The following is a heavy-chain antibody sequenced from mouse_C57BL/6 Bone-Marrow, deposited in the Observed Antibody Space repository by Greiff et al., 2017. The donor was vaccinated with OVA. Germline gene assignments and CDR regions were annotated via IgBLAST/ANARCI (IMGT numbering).Heavy chain of an antibody. CDR3: AREGGKGGFAY. V-gene: IGHV1-19*01. Sequence: VQLQQSGPVLVKPGASVKMSCKASGYTFTDYYMNWVKQSHGKSLEWIGVINPYNGGTSYNQKFKGKATLTVDKSSSTAYMELNSLTSEDSAVYYCAREGGKGGFAYWGQGTLVTVSA. CDR2: INPYNGGT. CDR1: GYTFTDYY. J-gene: IGHJ3*01. D-gene: IGHD1-1*02.